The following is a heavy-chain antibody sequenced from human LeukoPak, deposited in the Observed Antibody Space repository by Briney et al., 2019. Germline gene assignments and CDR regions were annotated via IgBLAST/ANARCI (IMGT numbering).Heavy chain of an antibody. J-gene: IGHJ4*02. CDR3: ARAYSIAAVFDF. Sequence: PSETLSLTCTVSGGSISSYYWSWIRQPPGKGLEWIGYIYYSGSTNYNPSLKSRVTISVDTSKNQFFLNLRSVTAADTAVYYCARAYSIAAVFDFWGQGTLVTVSS. CDR2: IYYSGST. D-gene: IGHD6-13*01. CDR1: GGSISSYY. V-gene: IGHV4-59*01.